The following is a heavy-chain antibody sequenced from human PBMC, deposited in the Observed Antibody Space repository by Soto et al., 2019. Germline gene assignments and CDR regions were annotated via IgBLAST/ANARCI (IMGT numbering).Heavy chain of an antibody. CDR2: ISGSGGST. J-gene: IGHJ4*02. D-gene: IGHD3-9*01. V-gene: IGHV3-23*01. CDR1: GFTFSSYA. Sequence: EVQLLESGGGLVQPGGSLRLSCAASGFTFSSYAMSWVRQAPGKGLEWVSAISGSGGSTYYADSVKGRFTNSRDNSQNTLDLEMNSLRAEDTGVYYCAKDRVRLDKCWLPFDYWGQGTLVTVSS. CDR3: AKDRVRLDKCWLPFDY.